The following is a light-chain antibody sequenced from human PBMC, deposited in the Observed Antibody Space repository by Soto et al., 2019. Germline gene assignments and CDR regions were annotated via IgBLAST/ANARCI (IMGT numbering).Light chain of an antibody. Sequence: EIVLTQSPGTLSLSPGEGATLSCRASRSVSNNYLAWYQQKPGQAPRLLIYGASSRATGIPDRFSGSGSGTDFTLTISRLEPEDFAVYYRQQYDNSPLTFGPGTKVDI. CDR3: QQYDNSPLT. V-gene: IGKV3-20*01. CDR2: GAS. CDR1: RSVSNNY. J-gene: IGKJ3*01.